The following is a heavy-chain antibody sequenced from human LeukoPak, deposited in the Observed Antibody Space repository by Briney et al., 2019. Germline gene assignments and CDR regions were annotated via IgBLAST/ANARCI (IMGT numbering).Heavy chain of an antibody. D-gene: IGHD6-6*01. CDR2: MSGSGATI. V-gene: IGHV3-23*01. CDR3: ATMPSVAATTRGRFVY. J-gene: IGHJ4*02. Sequence: GGSLTLSCAASGFTFSSFAMSWVRQAPGNGLEWVSAMSGSGATIYYADSVKGRVTISRDSSKSTLYLQMNTLRAEDTAVYYCATMPSVAATTRGRFVYWGQGTLVTVSS. CDR1: GFTFSSFA.